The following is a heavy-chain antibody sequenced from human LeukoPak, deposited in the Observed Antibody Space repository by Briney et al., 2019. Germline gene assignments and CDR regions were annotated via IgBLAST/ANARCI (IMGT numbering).Heavy chain of an antibody. CDR1: GYTFTDYY. D-gene: IGHD1-1*01. CDR3: ARDLPWDVLGPGYYFDY. Sequence: ASVKVSCKASGYTFTDYYIHWVRQAPGQGLEWMGWINTNTGNPTYAQGFTGRFVFSLDTSVSTAYLQISSLKAEDTAVYYCARDLPWDVLGPGYYFDYWGQGTLVTVSS. CDR2: INTNTGNP. J-gene: IGHJ4*02. V-gene: IGHV7-4-1*02.